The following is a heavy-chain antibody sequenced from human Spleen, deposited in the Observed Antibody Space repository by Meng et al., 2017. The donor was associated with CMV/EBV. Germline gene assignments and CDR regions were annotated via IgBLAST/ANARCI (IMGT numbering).Heavy chain of an antibody. CDR1: GFIFSSYD. D-gene: IGHD2-2*02. J-gene: IGHJ4*02. CDR3: ARLPLGYCSSITCYKFDY. V-gene: IGHV3-21*01. CDR2: ISSGSGSI. Sequence: GGSLRLSCAASGFIFSSYDMTWVRQAPGKGLEWVSSISSGSGSIYYADSVNGRFTVSRDNARNSLYLQMNSLRAEDTAVYYCARLPLGYCSSITCYKFDYWGQGTLVTVSS.